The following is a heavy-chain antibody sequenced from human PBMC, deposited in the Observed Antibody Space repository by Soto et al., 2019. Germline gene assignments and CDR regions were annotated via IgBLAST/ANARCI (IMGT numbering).Heavy chain of an antibody. CDR1: GFTFSSYS. Sequence: EVQLVESGGGLVQPGGSLRLSCAASGFTFSSYSMNWVRQAPGKGLGGVSYISSSSSTIYYADSVKGRFTISRDNAKNSLYLQMNSLRAEDTAVYYCARDVDTAVPDAFDIWGQGTMVTVSS. CDR3: ARDVDTAVPDAFDI. V-gene: IGHV3-48*01. D-gene: IGHD5-18*01. J-gene: IGHJ3*02. CDR2: ISSSSSTI.